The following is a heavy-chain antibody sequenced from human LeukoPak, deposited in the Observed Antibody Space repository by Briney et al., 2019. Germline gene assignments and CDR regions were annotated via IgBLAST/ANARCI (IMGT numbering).Heavy chain of an antibody. CDR3: ARHEYSGSYYGLSWFDP. Sequence: SETLSLTCTVSGGSISSSGYYWGWIRQPPGKWLEWTASIYYSGSTYYNPSLKSRVTISVDTSKNQLSLKLSSLTAADTAVYYCARHEYSGSYYGLSWFDPWGQGTLVTVSS. V-gene: IGHV4-39*01. CDR1: GGSISSSGYY. CDR2: IYYSGST. J-gene: IGHJ5*02. D-gene: IGHD1-26*01.